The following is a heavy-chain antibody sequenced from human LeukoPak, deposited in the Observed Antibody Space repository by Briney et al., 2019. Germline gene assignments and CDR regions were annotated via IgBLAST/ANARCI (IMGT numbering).Heavy chain of an antibody. D-gene: IGHD5-12*01. CDR3: AREYTGSEYFDY. J-gene: IGHJ4*02. CDR1: GFTFSSYA. CDR2: ISDTPNTM. Sequence: GGSLRLSCAVSGFTFSSYAMSWVRQAPGKGLEWVSYISDTPNTMYYADSVKGRFTISRDNAKNSLFLQMNSLRVDDTAVYYCAREYTGSEYFDYWGQGTLVTVSS. V-gene: IGHV3-48*04.